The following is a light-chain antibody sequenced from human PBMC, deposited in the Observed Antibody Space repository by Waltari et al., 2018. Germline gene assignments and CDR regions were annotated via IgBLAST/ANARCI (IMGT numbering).Light chain of an antibody. CDR1: SSNIGSNP. CDR3: AAWDDSLNGWV. V-gene: IGLV1-44*01. Sequence: QSVVIQPPSASGTPGQRVTISCSGSSSNIGSNPVNWYPQLPGTAPKLLIYSNNQRPSGVPDRFSGSKSGTSASLAISGLQSEDETDYYCAAWDDSLNGWVFGGGTKLTVL. CDR2: SNN. J-gene: IGLJ3*02.